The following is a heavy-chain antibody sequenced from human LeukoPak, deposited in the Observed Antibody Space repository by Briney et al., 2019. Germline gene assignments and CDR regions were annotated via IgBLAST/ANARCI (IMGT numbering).Heavy chain of an antibody. CDR1: GGSISSGSYY. D-gene: IGHD3-3*01. J-gene: IGHJ5*02. Sequence: SETLSLTCTVSGGSISSGSYYWSWIRQPAGKGLEWIGRIYTSGSTNYNPSLKSRVTISVDASKNQFSLKLSSVAAADTAVYYCARDNDFWSAWGQGTLVTVSS. V-gene: IGHV4-61*02. CDR3: ARDNDFWSA. CDR2: IYTSGST.